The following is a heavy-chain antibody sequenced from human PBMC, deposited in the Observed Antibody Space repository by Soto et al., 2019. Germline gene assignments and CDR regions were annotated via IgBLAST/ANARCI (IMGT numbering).Heavy chain of an antibody. Sequence: QVQLVESGGGVVQPGRSLRLSCAASGFTFSSYGMHWVRQAPGKGLEWVAVIWYDGSNKYYADSVKGRFTISRDNSKNTLYLQMNSRRAEDTAVYYCAREEEYYYDSSGSDAFDIWGQGTMVTVSS. D-gene: IGHD3-22*01. CDR3: AREEEYYYDSSGSDAFDI. J-gene: IGHJ3*02. CDR2: IWYDGSNK. V-gene: IGHV3-33*01. CDR1: GFTFSSYG.